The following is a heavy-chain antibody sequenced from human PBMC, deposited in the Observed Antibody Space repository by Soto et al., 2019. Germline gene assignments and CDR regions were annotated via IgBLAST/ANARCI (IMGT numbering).Heavy chain of an antibody. J-gene: IGHJ6*02. Sequence: SETLSLTCTVSCGSVSTGSYDWSWIRQPPGKGLEWIGKIFFTGSAHYNPSLRNRVTMSVDTSKDQFSLTLTSVTAADTAVYYCARDGHRMDVWGQGTKVTVYS. CDR1: CGSVSTGSYD. CDR2: IFFTGSA. V-gene: IGHV4-61*01. CDR3: ARDGHRMDV.